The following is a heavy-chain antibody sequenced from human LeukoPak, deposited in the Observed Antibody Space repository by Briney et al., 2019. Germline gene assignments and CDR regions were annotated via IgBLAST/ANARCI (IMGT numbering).Heavy chain of an antibody. CDR2: VYHSGTT. CDR1: GGAISSGGYA. Sequence: SETLSLTCYVSGGAISSGGYAWTWIRQSPGRGLEWIGNVYHSGTTYDNPSLKSRVTMSVDTSKNHFSLNLSSVTAADTAVYYCVGRGYSGYDFPEFWGHGILVTVSS. V-gene: IGHV4-30-2*06. D-gene: IGHD5-12*01. CDR3: VGRGYSGYDFPEF. J-gene: IGHJ4*01.